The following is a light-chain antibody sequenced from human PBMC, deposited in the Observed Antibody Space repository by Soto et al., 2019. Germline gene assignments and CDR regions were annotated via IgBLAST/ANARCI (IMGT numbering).Light chain of an antibody. V-gene: IGLV2-8*01. CDR1: SSDVGGYKY. CDR3: SSYAGSNNYV. Sequence: QSVLTQPPSASGSPGQSVTISCTGTSSDVGGYKYVSWYQQYPGKAPKLMIYAVSEWPSGVPDRFSGSKSGNTASLTVSGLQAEDEADYYCSSYAGSNNYVFGTGTKLTVL. CDR2: AVS. J-gene: IGLJ1*01.